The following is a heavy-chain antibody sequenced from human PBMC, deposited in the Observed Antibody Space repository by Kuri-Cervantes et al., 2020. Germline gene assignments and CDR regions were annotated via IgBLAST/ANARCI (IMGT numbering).Heavy chain of an antibody. CDR1: GESFSDYY. CDR3: ARGLVVVPAARKVGAFDI. J-gene: IGHJ3*02. CDR2: INHSGST. V-gene: IGHV4-34*01. D-gene: IGHD2-2*01. Sequence: GSLRLSCAVYGESFSDYYWSWIRQPPRKGLEWIGEINHSGSTNYNPSLKSRVTISVDTSKNQFSLKLSSVTAADTAVYYCARGLVVVPAARKVGAFDIWGQGTMVTVSS.